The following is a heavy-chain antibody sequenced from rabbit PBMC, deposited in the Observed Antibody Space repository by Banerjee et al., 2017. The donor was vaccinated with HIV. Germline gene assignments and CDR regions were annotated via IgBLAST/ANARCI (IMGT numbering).Heavy chain of an antibody. D-gene: IGHD4-1*01. CDR2: IYTGGSGAT. CDR3: ARDLAGVIGWNFGL. V-gene: IGHV1S45*01. J-gene: IGHJ6*01. CDR1: GIDFSTYG. Sequence: QEQLVESGGGLVQPGGSLKLSCKASGIDFSTYGISWVRQAPGKGLEWIACIYTGGSGATYYASWAKGRFTISKTSSTTVTLQMTSLTAADMATYFCARDLAGVIGWNFGLWGPGTLVTVS.